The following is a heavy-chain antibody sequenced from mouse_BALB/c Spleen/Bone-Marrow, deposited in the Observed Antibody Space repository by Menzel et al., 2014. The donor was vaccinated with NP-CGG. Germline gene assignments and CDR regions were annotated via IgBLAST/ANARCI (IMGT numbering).Heavy chain of an antibody. CDR1: GFNIKDTY. V-gene: IGHV14-3*02. CDR3: ARGGLNDGSDY. Sequence: VQLQQSGAELVKPGASVKLSCTASGFNIKDTYMHWVKQRPEQGLEWIGRIDPANGNTKYDPKFQGKATITADTSSNTAYLQLSSLTSKDTAVYYGARGGLNDGSDYWGQGTTLTVSS. J-gene: IGHJ2*01. D-gene: IGHD2-3*01. CDR2: IDPANGNT.